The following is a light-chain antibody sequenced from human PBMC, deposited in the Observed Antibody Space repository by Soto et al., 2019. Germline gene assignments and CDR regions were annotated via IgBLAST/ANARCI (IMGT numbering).Light chain of an antibody. J-gene: IGLJ3*02. Sequence: QSVLTQPPSASGTPGQRVTISCSGGSYNIGKNLVYWYQQRPGTAPKLLIFKTDARPSGVPERFSGSNSGSSASLAISGLRSDDEADYFCAAWDDRLSAWVFGGGTKLTVL. CDR3: AAWDDRLSAWV. V-gene: IGLV1-47*01. CDR1: SYNIGKNL. CDR2: KTD.